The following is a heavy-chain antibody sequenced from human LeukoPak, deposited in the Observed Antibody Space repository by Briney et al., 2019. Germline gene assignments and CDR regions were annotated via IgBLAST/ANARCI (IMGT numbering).Heavy chain of an antibody. CDR3: ARGGYSGYEFDY. V-gene: IGHV3-21*01. D-gene: IGHD5-12*01. CDR2: ISSSTIYI. CDR1: GFTFSSHS. J-gene: IGHJ4*02. Sequence: TGGSLRLSCAASGFTFSSHSMNWVRQAPGKGLEWVSSISSSTIYIYYADSVKGRFTISRDNAKNSLYLQMNSLRAEDTAVYYCARGGYSGYEFDYWGQGTLVTVSS.